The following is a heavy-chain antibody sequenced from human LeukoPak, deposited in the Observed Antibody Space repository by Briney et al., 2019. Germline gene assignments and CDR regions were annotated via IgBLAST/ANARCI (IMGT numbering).Heavy chain of an antibody. J-gene: IGHJ4*02. CDR3: ARGLAAAGTSFDY. CDR1: GYTFTSYD. CDR2: MNPNSGNT. D-gene: IGHD6-13*01. V-gene: IGHV1-8*01. Sequence: ASVKVSCKASGYTFTSYDINWVRQATGQGLEWMGWMNPNSGNTGYAQKFQGRVTMTRDTSISTAYMELSRLRSDDTAVYYCARGLAAAGTSFDYWGQGTLVTVSS.